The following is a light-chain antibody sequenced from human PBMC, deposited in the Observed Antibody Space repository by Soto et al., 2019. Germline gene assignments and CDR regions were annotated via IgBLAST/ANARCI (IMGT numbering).Light chain of an antibody. Sequence: EIVMTQSPATVPASPGERVTLSCRASQSVNSDLAWYQQTPGQAPRPLIYDVSTRAAGVPARFSGSGSGTEFTLTISSLQSEDFALYYCQQYSQWPLYTFGQGTKV. J-gene: IGKJ2*01. CDR1: QSVNSD. CDR2: DVS. CDR3: QQYSQWPLYT. V-gene: IGKV3-15*01.